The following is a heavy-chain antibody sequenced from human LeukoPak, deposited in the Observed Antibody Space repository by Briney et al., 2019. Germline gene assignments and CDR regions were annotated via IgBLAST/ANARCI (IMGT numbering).Heavy chain of an antibody. CDR2: IYYSGST. CDR3: ASVRGYSSGWYASGFDP. Sequence: SETLSLTCAVYGGSFSGYYWGWIRQPPGKGPEWIGSIYYSGSTNYNPSLKSRVTISLDTSKNQFSLKLSSVTAADTAVYYCASVRGYSSGWYASGFDPWGQGTLVTVSS. D-gene: IGHD6-19*01. CDR1: GGSFSGYY. J-gene: IGHJ5*02. V-gene: IGHV4-34*01.